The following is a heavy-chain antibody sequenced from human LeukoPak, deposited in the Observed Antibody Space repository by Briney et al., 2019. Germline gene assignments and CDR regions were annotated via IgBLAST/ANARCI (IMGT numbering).Heavy chain of an antibody. D-gene: IGHD3-10*01. CDR2: ISHDGSNK. CDR3: AKDYGSGFLAGGDY. CDR1: GFTFNSFG. V-gene: IGHV3-30*18. J-gene: IGHJ4*02. Sequence: GGSLILSCAASGFTFNSFGMHWVRQAPGKGLEWVAVISHDGSNKYYADSVKGRFTISRDNSKNTLYLQMNSLRGEGTAVYYCAKDYGSGFLAGGDYWGQGTLVTVSS.